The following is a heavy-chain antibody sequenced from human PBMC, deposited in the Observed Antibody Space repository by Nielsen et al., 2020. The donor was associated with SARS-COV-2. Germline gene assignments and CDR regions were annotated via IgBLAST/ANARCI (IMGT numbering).Heavy chain of an antibody. Sequence: WIRQPPGKGLEWIGEINHSGSTNYNPSPKSRVTISVDTSKSQFSLKLSSVTAADTAVYYCARGRYYYGSGSYYNGYYYYYGMDVWGQGTTVTVSS. J-gene: IGHJ6*02. V-gene: IGHV4-34*01. D-gene: IGHD3-10*01. CDR2: INHSGST. CDR3: ARGRYYYGSGSYYNGYYYYYGMDV.